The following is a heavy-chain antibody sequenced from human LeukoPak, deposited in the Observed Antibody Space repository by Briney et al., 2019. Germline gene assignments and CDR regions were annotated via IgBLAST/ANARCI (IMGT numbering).Heavy chain of an antibody. CDR1: GFSLSTTGVG. Sequence: SGPTLVNPTQTLTLTCTSSGFSLSTTGVGVAWIRQPPGKALEWLAVTYWNKDKSYSPSLKTRLTITKDTSKNQVVLIMTDMDPVDTATYYCAHKGRGSGSYTMWGPGTLVTVSS. V-gene: IGHV2-5*01. CDR3: AHKGRGSGSYTM. CDR2: TYWNKDK. D-gene: IGHD3-10*01. J-gene: IGHJ4*02.